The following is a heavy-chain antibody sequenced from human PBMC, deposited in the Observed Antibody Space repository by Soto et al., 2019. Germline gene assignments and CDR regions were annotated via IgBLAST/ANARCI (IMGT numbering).Heavy chain of an antibody. Sequence: SETLSLTCSVSGGSISGSYWSWIRQSPGKGLEWLGYVYYTGSTNYSPSLRSRVSISVDTSKNEFSLRLSSVTAADTAVYFCARSVAVPGAHIDYWGQGTQVIVSS. CDR1: GGSISGSY. J-gene: IGHJ4*02. D-gene: IGHD6-19*01. CDR3: ARSVAVPGAHIDY. V-gene: IGHV4-59*01. CDR2: VYYTGST.